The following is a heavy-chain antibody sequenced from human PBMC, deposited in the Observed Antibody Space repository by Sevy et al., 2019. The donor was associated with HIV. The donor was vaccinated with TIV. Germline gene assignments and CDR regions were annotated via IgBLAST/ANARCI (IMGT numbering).Heavy chain of an antibody. CDR2: IYYSGST. J-gene: IGHJ4*02. V-gene: IGHV4-39*02. Sequence: QSQTLSLTCTVSGNSISSSTYYWGWIRQPPGKGLEWIGSIYYSGSTYHNPSLKSRVTTSVDTSKNHFSLKLSSVTASDTAVYYCVSHNWNGDYFDYWGQGTLVIVSS. CDR3: VSHNWNGDYFDY. CDR1: GNSISSSTYY. D-gene: IGHD1-1*01.